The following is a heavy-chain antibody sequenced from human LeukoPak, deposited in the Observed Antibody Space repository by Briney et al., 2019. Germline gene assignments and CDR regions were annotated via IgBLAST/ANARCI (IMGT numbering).Heavy chain of an antibody. CDR2: ISYDGDNK. CDR1: GFTFSGYG. CDR3: AKDHGIAAAGLLDY. J-gene: IGHJ4*02. Sequence: PGGSLRLSCAASGFTFSGYGMHWVRQAPGKGLEWVAVISYDGDNKYYADSVKGRFAISRDNSKNTLHLQMNSLRAEDTAVYYCAKDHGIAAAGLLDYWGQGTLVTVSS. V-gene: IGHV3-30*18. D-gene: IGHD6-13*01.